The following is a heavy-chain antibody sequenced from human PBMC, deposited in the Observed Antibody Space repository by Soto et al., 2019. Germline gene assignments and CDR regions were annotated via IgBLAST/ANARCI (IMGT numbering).Heavy chain of an antibody. V-gene: IGHV3-11*01. CDR3: ARRLQWQLRPLDS. D-gene: IGHD6-19*01. CDR1: GFTFSDYY. Sequence: GGVPRLSCAGSGFTFSDYYMTWIRQAPGKGLEWVSYINTLSSAIYYADSVKGRFTISRDNAKNSLYLQMNSLRAEDTAVYYCARRLQWQLRPLDSWGRGTLVTVSS. CDR2: INTLSSAI. J-gene: IGHJ4*02.